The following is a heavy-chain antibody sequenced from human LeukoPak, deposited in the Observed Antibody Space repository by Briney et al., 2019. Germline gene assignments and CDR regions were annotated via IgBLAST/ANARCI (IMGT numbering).Heavy chain of an antibody. CDR1: GFTFSSQW. V-gene: IGHV3-7*01. CDR2: VKQGGTEK. Sequence: PGGSLRLSCAASGFTFSSQWMSWVRQAPGKGLEWVANVKQGGTEKYYVDSVKGRFTISRDNAKNSLYLQMNSLRAEDTAVYYCAREYYFYYMDVWGKGTTVTISS. CDR3: AREYYFYYMDV. J-gene: IGHJ6*03.